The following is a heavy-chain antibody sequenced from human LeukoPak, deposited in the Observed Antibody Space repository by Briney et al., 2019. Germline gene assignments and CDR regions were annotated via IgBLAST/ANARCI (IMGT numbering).Heavy chain of an antibody. Sequence: PGGSLRLSCAGSGFTFSSYAMHWVRQAPGKGLEYVSAISSNGGSTYYANSVKGRFTISRDNSKNTLYLQMGSLRAEDMAVYYCARDKYYDSSGYYFYFDYWGQGTLVTVSS. J-gene: IGHJ4*02. D-gene: IGHD3-22*01. CDR2: ISSNGGST. CDR3: ARDKYYDSSGYYFYFDY. CDR1: GFTFSSYA. V-gene: IGHV3-64*01.